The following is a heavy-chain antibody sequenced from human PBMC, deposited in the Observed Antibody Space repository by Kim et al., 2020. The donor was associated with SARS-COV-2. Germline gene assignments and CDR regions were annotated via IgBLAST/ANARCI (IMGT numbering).Heavy chain of an antibody. J-gene: IGHJ4*02. D-gene: IGHD3-16*02. Sequence: SETLSLTCTVSGGSIRNNNYYWNWIRQHAGKGLEYIGYVYYNGNTYVSPSLKRRVSISVDTSKNQFSLKVTSMTAADTAVYYCVRATVITPRHFDHWGQG. CDR1: GGSIRNNNYY. V-gene: IGHV4-31*03. CDR3: VRATVITPRHFDH. CDR2: VYYNGNT.